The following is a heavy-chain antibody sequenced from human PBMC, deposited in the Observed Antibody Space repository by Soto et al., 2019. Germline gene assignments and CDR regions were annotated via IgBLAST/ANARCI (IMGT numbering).Heavy chain of an antibody. Sequence: QVQLQQWGAGPLRPLETLSLTCGVSGGSFSGYYWAWIRQSPGKGLEWIGEINDRGSINYNPSLKSRVSISVDTSKNHYSLNLRSVTAAYTAVYDCERESHDILTGRPWVWYFDLWGRGTLVTVSS. CDR3: ERESHDILTGRPWVWYFDL. J-gene: IGHJ2*01. V-gene: IGHV4-34*01. CDR2: INDRGSI. CDR1: GGSFSGYY. D-gene: IGHD3-9*01.